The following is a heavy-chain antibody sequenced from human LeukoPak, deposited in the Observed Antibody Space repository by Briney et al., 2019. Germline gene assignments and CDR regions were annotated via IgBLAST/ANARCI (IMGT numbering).Heavy chain of an antibody. CDR2: IKEDGIRK. J-gene: IGHJ5*02. Sequence: PGRSLRLSCAASASTFTNYWMSSVRQAPGKRLGWVANIKEDGIRKEYVDSVKGRFTISRDNAKSTPYLEMSSLSVEDTAVYYCATYCTSGNCYLPTWSWGQGTLVTVSS. CDR3: ATYCTSGNCYLPTWS. D-gene: IGHD2-2*01. V-gene: IGHV3-7*05. CDR1: ASTFTNYW.